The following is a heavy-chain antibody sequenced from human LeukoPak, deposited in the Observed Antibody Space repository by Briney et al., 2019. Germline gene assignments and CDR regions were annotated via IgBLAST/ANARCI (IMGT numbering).Heavy chain of an antibody. CDR2: IGTAGDT. V-gene: IGHV3-13*04. J-gene: IGHJ6*02. Sequence: GGSLRLSCAASGFTFSIYDMNWVRHGTGKGLEWVSGIGTAGDTHYLGSVKGRFTISRENAKNSLYLQMNSLRAGDTAVYYCARSAHCSGGSCYLNIYGMDVWGQGTTVTVSS. CDR3: ARSAHCSGGSCYLNIYGMDV. D-gene: IGHD2-15*01. CDR1: GFTFSIYD.